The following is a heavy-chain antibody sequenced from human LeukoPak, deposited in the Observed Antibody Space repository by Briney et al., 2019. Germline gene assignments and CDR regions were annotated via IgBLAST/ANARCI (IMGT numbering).Heavy chain of an antibody. J-gene: IGHJ4*02. D-gene: IGHD4-17*01. CDR3: AKATVTHLIDY. CDR2: SASGGSS. V-gene: IGHV3-23*01. CDR1: GFTFSSYA. Sequence: PGGSLRLSCAASGFTFSSYAMNWVRQAPGKGLEWASTSASGGSSYYADSVKGRFTISRDNSKNTLYLQMNSLGAEDTAVYYCAKATVTHLIDYWGQGTLVTVSS.